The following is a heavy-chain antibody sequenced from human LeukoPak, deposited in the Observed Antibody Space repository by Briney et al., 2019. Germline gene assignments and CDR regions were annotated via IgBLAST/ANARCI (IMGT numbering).Heavy chain of an antibody. CDR3: ARVPHGMDV. Sequence: PGGSLRLSCAASGFTFSNYAMHWVRQAPGKGLEWVAVISYDGSNKYYADSVKGRFTISRDISKNTLDLQMNSLRAEDTAVYYCARVPHGMDVWGQGTTVTVSS. CDR1: GFTFSNYA. V-gene: IGHV3-30*04. CDR2: ISYDGSNK. J-gene: IGHJ6*02.